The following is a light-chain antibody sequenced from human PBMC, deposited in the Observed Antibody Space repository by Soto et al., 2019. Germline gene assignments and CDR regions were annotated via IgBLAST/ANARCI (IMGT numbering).Light chain of an antibody. Sequence: EIVFTQSPATLPLSPGESPTLSCRASQSVSSSYLAWYQQKPGQAPRLLIYGASSRATGIPDRFSGSGSETDFTLTISRLEPEDFAVYYCQQYGSSGTFGQGTKVDI. CDR3: QQYGSSGT. CDR2: GAS. CDR1: QSVSSSY. V-gene: IGKV3-20*01. J-gene: IGKJ1*01.